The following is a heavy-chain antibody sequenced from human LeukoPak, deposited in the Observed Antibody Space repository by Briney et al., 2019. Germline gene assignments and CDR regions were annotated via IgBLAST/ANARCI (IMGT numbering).Heavy chain of an antibody. CDR3: ARTTVTIKFDY. D-gene: IGHD4-17*01. CDR2: INPSGGST. CDR1: GYTFTSYY. J-gene: IGHJ4*02. V-gene: IGHV1-46*01. Sequence: GASVKVSSKASGYTFTSYYIHWVRQAPGQGLERMGIINPSGGSTSYAQKFQGRVTMTRDTSTSTVYMELSSLRSEDTAVYYCARTTVTIKFDYWGQGTLVTVSS.